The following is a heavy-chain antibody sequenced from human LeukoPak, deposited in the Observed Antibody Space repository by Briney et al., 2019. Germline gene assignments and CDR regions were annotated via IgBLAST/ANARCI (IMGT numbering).Heavy chain of an antibody. V-gene: IGHV3-53*01. Sequence: GGSLRLSCAASGFTVNSNYMSCVRQAPGKGLEWVSVIYSGGTTYYADSVKGRFTISRDNSKNTLYLQMNSLRAEDTAVYYCAREREGCEYWGQGTLVTVSS. CDR3: AREREGCEY. CDR2: IYSGGTT. D-gene: IGHD2-15*01. CDR1: GFTVNSNY. J-gene: IGHJ4*02.